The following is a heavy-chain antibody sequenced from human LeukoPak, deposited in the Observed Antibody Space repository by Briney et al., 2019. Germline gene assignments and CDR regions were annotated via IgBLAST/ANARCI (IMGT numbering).Heavy chain of an antibody. Sequence: PSETLSLTCAVSGYYISSGYYWGWIRQPPGKGLEWIGSFYHSGSTYYNPSLKSRVTISVDTSKNQFSLKLSSVTAADTAVYYCARSSDGKAVAGFGYWGQGTLVTVSS. J-gene: IGHJ4*02. CDR2: FYHSGST. CDR1: GYYISSGYY. CDR3: ARSSDGKAVAGFGY. V-gene: IGHV4-38-2*01. D-gene: IGHD6-19*01.